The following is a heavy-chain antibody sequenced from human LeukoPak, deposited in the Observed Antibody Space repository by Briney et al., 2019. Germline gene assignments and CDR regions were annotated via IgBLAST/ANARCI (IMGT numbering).Heavy chain of an antibody. CDR1: GFTFSSYA. CDR3: AKAKHIVVVPAKGYGMDV. D-gene: IGHD2-2*01. Sequence: GGSLRLSCAASGFTFSSYAMNWVRQAPGKGLEWVSAISGSGGSTYYADSVKGRFTISRDNSKNTLYLQMNSLRAEDTAVYYCAKAKHIVVVPAKGYGMDVWGQGTTVTVSS. CDR2: ISGSGGST. V-gene: IGHV3-23*01. J-gene: IGHJ6*02.